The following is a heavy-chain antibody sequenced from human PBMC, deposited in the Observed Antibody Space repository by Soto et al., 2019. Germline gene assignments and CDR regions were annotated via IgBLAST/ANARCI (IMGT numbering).Heavy chain of an antibody. Sequence: PGGSLRLSCAASGFTFRRYSMNWVRQAPGKGLEWVSYISSSNRTINYADSVKVRFTISRDNGKNSLYLQMNGLRAEDTAVYYCARSNPHGLDVWGRGTTVTVSS. J-gene: IGHJ6*02. CDR3: ARSNPHGLDV. CDR1: GFTFRRYS. CDR2: ISSSNRTI. V-gene: IGHV3-48*04.